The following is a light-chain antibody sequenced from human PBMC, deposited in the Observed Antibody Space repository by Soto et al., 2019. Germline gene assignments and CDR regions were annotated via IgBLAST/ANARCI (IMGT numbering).Light chain of an antibody. CDR2: GVS. Sequence: ELVFTQSQRTLSFARWERSTLSVRASQSLSSRNLAWYQQKPGQAPRPLIYGVSSRATGIPDRFSGSGSGTDFTLTISRLEPEDFAVYYCQQYDSSPRTFGQGTKVDIK. CDR1: QSLSSRN. CDR3: QQYDSSPRT. V-gene: IGKV3-20*01. J-gene: IGKJ1*01.